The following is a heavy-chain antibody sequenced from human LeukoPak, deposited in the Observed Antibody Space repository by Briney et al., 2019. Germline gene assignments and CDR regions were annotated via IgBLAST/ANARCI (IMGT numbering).Heavy chain of an antibody. CDR1: GFTFDDYA. Sequence: GGSLRLSCAASGFTFDDYAMHWVRQAPGKGLEWVSGISWNSGSIGYADSVKGRFTISRDNAKNSLYLQMNSLRAEDTAVYYCARAGTVVTRWFDPWGQGTLVTVSS. CDR3: ARAGTVVTRWFDP. D-gene: IGHD4-23*01. CDR2: ISWNSGSI. J-gene: IGHJ5*02. V-gene: IGHV3-9*01.